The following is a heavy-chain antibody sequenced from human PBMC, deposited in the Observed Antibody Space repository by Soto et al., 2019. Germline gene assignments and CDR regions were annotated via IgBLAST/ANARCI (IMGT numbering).Heavy chain of an antibody. CDR1: GFTFSSYG. J-gene: IGHJ4*02. V-gene: IGHV3-30*03. CDR2: ISYDGSNK. Sequence: QVQLVESGGGVVQPGRSLRLSCAASGFTFSSYGMHWVRQAPGKGLEGVAVISYDGSNKYYADSVKGRFTISRDNSKNTLYLQMNSLRAEDTAVYYCALSYGDYYDSSGYDYWGQGTLVTVSS. D-gene: IGHD3-22*01. CDR3: ALSYGDYYDSSGYDY.